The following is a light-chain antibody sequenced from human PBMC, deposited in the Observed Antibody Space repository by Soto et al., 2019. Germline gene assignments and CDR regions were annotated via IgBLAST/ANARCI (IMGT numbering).Light chain of an antibody. Sequence: EIVLTQSPGTLSLSPGERATLSCRASHSFISSYLAWYQQKPGQAPRLLIYGASSRATGIPDRFSGSGSGTDFTLTISRLEPEDFAVYYCQQYGNSPTWTFGQGTKV. J-gene: IGKJ1*01. CDR2: GAS. CDR1: HSFISSY. CDR3: QQYGNSPTWT. V-gene: IGKV3-20*01.